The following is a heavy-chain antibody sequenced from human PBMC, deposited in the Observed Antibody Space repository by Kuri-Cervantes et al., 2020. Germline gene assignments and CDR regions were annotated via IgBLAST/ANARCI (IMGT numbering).Heavy chain of an antibody. CDR3: ARAGVVMATPPHY. D-gene: IGHD5-24*01. Sequence: GSLRLSCAVYGGSLNGYAWTWIRQSPGKGLEWIGSIYYSGSTYYNPSLKSRVTISVDTSKNQFSLKLSSVTAADTAVYYCARAGVVMATPPHYWGQGTLVTVSS. CDR2: IYYSGST. J-gene: IGHJ4*02. CDR1: GGSLNGYA. V-gene: IGHV4-34*01.